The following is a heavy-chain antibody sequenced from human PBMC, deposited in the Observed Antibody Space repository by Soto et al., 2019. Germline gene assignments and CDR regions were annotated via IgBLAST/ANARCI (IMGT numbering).Heavy chain of an antibody. CDR2: IYPGDSDT. Sequence: GESLKISCKGSGYSFTSYWIGWVRQMPGKGLEWMGIIYPGDSDTRYSPSFQGQVTISADKSISTAYLQWSSLKASDTAMYYCARPPITMVHGGVSYYYGMDVWGQGTTVTVSS. CDR3: ARPPITMVHGGVSYYYGMDV. V-gene: IGHV5-51*01. CDR1: GYSFTSYW. D-gene: IGHD3-10*01. J-gene: IGHJ6*02.